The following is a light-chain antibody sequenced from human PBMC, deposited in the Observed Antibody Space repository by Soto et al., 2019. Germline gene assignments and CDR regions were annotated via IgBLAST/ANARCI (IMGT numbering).Light chain of an antibody. V-gene: IGLV2-14*01. CDR1: SSDVGGYNY. CDR3: SSFTSSNTVL. CDR2: NVS. J-gene: IGLJ2*01. Sequence: QSALTQPASVSGSPGQSITISCTGTSSDVGGYNYVSWYQQHPGKAPKLIIYNVSNRPSGVSNRFSGSKSGNTASLTISGLQAEDEGHYYCSSFTSSNTVLFGGGNKVNV.